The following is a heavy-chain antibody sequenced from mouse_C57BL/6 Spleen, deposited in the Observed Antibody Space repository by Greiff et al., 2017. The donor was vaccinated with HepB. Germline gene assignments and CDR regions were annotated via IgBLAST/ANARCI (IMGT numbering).Heavy chain of an antibody. J-gene: IGHJ2*01. CDR3: TRGGPYFDY. V-gene: IGHV1-15*01. CDR2: IDPETGGT. CDR1: GYTFTDYE. Sequence: VQGVESGAELVRPGASVTLSCKASGYTFTDYEMHWVKQTPVHGLEWIGAIDPETGGTAYNQKFKGKAILTADESSSTAYMELRSLTSEDSAVYYCTRGGPYFDYWGQGTTLTVSS.